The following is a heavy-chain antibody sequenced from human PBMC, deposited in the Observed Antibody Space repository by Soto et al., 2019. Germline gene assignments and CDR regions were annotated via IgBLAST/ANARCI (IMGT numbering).Heavy chain of an antibody. CDR2: ISASGATT. CDR1: GFTFNNYA. V-gene: IGHV3-23*01. D-gene: IGHD2-2*01. CDR3: ARDYHYAFDY. J-gene: IGHJ4*02. Sequence: SLRLSCAASGFTFNNYAMSWVRLAAGKGLDWVSAISASGATTYYADSVKGRFTISRDNAKNTLYLQMNSLRAEDTAVYYCARDYHYAFDYWGQGTLVTVSS.